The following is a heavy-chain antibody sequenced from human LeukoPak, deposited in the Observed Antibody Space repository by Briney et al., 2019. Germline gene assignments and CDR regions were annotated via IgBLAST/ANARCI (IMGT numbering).Heavy chain of an antibody. Sequence: GGSLRHSRAASGFTVSSNYMSWVRQAPGKGLEWVSDIYSGGSKYYADSVKARFTISRDNSKNTLYLQMNSLRAEDTAVYYCARAGPAAGIDYWGQGTLVTVSS. J-gene: IGHJ4*02. V-gene: IGHV3-53*01. CDR2: IYSGGSK. D-gene: IGHD6-13*01. CDR1: GFTVSSNY. CDR3: ARAGPAAGIDY.